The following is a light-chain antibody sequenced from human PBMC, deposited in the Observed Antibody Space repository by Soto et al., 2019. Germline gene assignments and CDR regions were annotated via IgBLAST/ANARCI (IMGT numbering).Light chain of an antibody. CDR3: QTWDTGSVI. Sequence: QLVLTQSPSASASLGASVKFTCTLSSGHSSYAIAWHQQQPEKGPRYLMKLNSDGSHNKGDGIPDRFSGSSSGAERYLTISSLQSEDEADYYCQTWDTGSVIFGGGTKVPS. V-gene: IGLV4-69*01. J-gene: IGLJ2*01. CDR2: LNSDGSH. CDR1: SGHSSYA.